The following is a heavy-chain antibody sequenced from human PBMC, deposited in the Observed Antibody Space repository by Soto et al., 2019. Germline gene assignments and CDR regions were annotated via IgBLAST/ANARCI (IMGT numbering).Heavy chain of an antibody. J-gene: IGHJ4*02. CDR3: ARGTGYSGYEYFDY. V-gene: IGHV1-69*13. CDR2: IIPIFGTA. D-gene: IGHD5-12*01. Sequence: SVKVSCKASGGTFISYAISWVRQAPGQGLEWMGGIIPIFGTANYAQKFKGRVTITADESTSTAYMELSSLRSEDTAVYYCARGTGYSGYEYFDYWGQGTLVTVSS. CDR1: GGTFISYA.